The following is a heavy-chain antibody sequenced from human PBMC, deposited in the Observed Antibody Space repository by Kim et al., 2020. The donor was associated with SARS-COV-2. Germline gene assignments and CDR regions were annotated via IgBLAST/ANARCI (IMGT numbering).Heavy chain of an antibody. Sequence: SETLSLTCTVSGGSISSSSYYWGWIRQPPGKGLEWIGSIYYSGSTYYNPSLKSRVTISVDTSKNQFSLKLSSVTAADTAVYYCARRGGPTPLGWMDVWGQGTTVTVSS. D-gene: IGHD6-19*01. V-gene: IGHV4-39*01. CDR2: IYYSGST. CDR3: ARRGGPTPLGWMDV. J-gene: IGHJ6*02. CDR1: GGSISSSSYY.